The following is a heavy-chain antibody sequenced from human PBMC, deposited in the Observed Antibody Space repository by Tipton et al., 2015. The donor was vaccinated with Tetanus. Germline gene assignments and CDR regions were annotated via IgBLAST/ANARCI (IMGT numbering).Heavy chain of an antibody. D-gene: IGHD5-18*01. CDR3: VRGRGLGAYSFGFEY. CDR2: IYQTDST. CDR1: GGLITTGGYS. J-gene: IGHJ4*02. V-gene: IGHV4-30-2*01. Sequence: RSLRLSCALSGGLITTGGYSWGWIRQTPGQGLEWIGYIYQTDSTYYNLSLRSRLTISISRSKNQFSLKLTSVTAADTAVYYCVRGRGLGAYSFGFEYWGQGAQVIVSS.